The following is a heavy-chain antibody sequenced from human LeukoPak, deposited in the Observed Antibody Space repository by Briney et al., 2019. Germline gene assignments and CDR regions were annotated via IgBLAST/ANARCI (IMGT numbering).Heavy chain of an antibody. CDR3: ARDHPRSWACDQ. J-gene: IGHJ4*02. CDR2: IIDSTGYT. Sequence: GGSLRLSCVASGFTFSRYGMNWVRQAPAKGLAGVSSIIDSTGYTYYADSVKGRFTISRDNAKNSLYLQMNSLRAEDTAVYYCARDHPRSWACDQWGQGTLVTVSS. V-gene: IGHV3-21*01. D-gene: IGHD3-16*01. CDR1: GFTFSRYG.